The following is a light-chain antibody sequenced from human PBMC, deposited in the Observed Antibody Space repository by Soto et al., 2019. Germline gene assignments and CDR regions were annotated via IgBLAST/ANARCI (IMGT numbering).Light chain of an antibody. V-gene: IGLV2-14*03. CDR2: DVS. Sequence: QSALTQPASVSGSPGQSITISCTGTSSDVGIYNYVSWYQQYPGKAPKLMIYDVSNRPSGVSNRFSGSKSGNTAALTIAGLQAEDEADDYCISYTISNTLEGVFGGGTKLTVL. J-gene: IGLJ2*01. CDR3: ISYTISNTLEGV. CDR1: SSDVGIYNY.